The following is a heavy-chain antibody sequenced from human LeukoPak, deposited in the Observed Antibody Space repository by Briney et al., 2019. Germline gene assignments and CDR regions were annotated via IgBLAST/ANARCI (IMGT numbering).Heavy chain of an antibody. J-gene: IGHJ4*02. Sequence: ASMKVSCKASGYTFTSYGISWVRQAPGQGLEWMAWVSPFNANTNYAQKLQGRVTVTTDTSTSTAYMELRSLRSDDTAVYYCARNGGGENIVVVVAAGHFDYWGQGTLVTVSS. CDR1: GYTFTSYG. V-gene: IGHV1-18*01. CDR3: ARNGGGENIVVVVAAGHFDY. D-gene: IGHD2-15*01. CDR2: VSPFNANT.